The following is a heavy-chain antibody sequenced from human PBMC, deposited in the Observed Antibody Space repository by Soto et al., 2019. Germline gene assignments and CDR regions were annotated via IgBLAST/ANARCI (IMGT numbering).Heavy chain of an antibody. J-gene: IGHJ5*02. Sequence: SEPLSLTCTVSNASISSRKWWTWVRQTPGKGLEWIGYIYYSGSTYYNPSLKSRVTISVDTSKNQFSLKLSSVTAADTAVYYCARSVFPWGQGTLVTVSS. CDR2: IYYSGST. CDR3: ARSVFP. V-gene: IGHV4-31*03. CDR1: NASISSRKW.